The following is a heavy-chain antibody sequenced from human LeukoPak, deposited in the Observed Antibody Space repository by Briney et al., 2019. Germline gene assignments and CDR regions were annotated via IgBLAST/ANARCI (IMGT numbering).Heavy chain of an antibody. CDR2: IYYSGNT. CDR1: GGSISSYY. CDR3: ARGRGGGGTSNNWFDP. J-gene: IGHJ5*02. V-gene: IGHV4-59*01. D-gene: IGHD2-15*01. Sequence: SETLSLTCTVSGGSISSYYWSWIRQPPGKGLEWIGYIYYSGNTNYNPSLKSRVTISVDTSKNQFSLNLSSVTAADTAVYYCARGRGGGGTSNNWFDPWGQGTHVIVSS.